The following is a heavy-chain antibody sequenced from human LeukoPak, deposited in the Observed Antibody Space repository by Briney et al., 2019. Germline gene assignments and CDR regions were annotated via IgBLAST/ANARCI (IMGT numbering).Heavy chain of an antibody. CDR3: AREVDTAMVKSGWFDP. D-gene: IGHD5-18*01. CDR1: GGSISSSSYY. V-gene: IGHV4-39*07. Sequence: SETLSLTCTVSGGSISSSSYYWGWIHQPPGTGLEWIGEINHSGSTNYNPSLKSRVTISVDTSKNQFSLKLSSVTAADTAVYYCAREVDTAMVKSGWFDPWGQGTLVTVSS. J-gene: IGHJ5*02. CDR2: INHSGST.